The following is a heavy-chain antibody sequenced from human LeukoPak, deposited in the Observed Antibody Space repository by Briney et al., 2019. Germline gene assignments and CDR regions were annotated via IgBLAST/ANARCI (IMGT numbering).Heavy chain of an antibody. CDR2: INTDGSSA. CDR3: AMGSPDEPLDY. CDR1: GFAFSSYW. J-gene: IGHJ4*02. Sequence: GGSLRLSCAASGFAFSSYWMHWVRQAPGKGLVWVSRINTDGSSAKCAASVKGRFTISRDNARNTLYLQMNSLRAEDAAVYYCAMGSPDEPLDYWGQGTLVTVSS. V-gene: IGHV3-74*01. D-gene: IGHD1-26*01.